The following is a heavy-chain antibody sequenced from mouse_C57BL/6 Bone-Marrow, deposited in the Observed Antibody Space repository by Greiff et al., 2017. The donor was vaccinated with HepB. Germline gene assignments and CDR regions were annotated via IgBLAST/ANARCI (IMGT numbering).Heavy chain of an antibody. CDR3: AIRGGTANYFDY. CDR2: IHPSDSDT. CDR1: GYTFTSYW. D-gene: IGHD1-2*01. Sequence: QVHVKQPGAELVKPGASVKVSCKASGYTFTSYWMHWVKQRPGQGLEWIGRIHPSDSDTNYNQKFKGKATLTVDKSSSTAYMQLSSLTSEDSAVYYCAIRGGTANYFDYWGQGTTLTVSS. J-gene: IGHJ2*01. V-gene: IGHV1-74*01.